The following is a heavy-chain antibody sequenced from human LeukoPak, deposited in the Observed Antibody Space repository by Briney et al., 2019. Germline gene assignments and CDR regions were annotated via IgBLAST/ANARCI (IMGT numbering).Heavy chain of an antibody. CDR1: GFTFSSYA. V-gene: IGHV3-53*01. CDR2: IYSGGST. Sequence: GGSLRLSCAASGFTFSSYAMSWVRQAPGKGLEWVSVIYSGGSTYYAASVKGRFTISRDNSKNTLYLQMNTLRAEDTALYYCASQYYYYYYMDVWGKGTPVTVSS. J-gene: IGHJ6*03. CDR3: ASQYYYYYYMDV.